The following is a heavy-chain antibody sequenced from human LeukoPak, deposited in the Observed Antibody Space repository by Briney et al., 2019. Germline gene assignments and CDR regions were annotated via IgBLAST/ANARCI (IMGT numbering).Heavy chain of an antibody. V-gene: IGHV1-18*04. CDR1: GYTFTSYG. CDR3: ARGVDDEIVAVPAATPFGY. CDR2: ISAYNGNT. Sequence: ASVKVSCKASGYTFTSYGISWVRQAPGQGLEWMGWISAYNGNTNYAQKLQGRVTMTTDTSTSTAYMELRSLRSDDTAVYYCARGVDDEIVAVPAATPFGYWGQGTLVTVSS. D-gene: IGHD2-2*01. J-gene: IGHJ4*02.